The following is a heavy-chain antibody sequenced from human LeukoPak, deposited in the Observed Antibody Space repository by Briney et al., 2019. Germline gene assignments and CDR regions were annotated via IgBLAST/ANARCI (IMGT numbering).Heavy chain of an antibody. CDR2: IYSGGST. D-gene: IGHD6-13*01. CDR3: ARIAAALGWFDP. CDR1: GFTVSSNY. Sequence: GGSLRLSCAVSGFTVSSNYMSWVRQAPGKGLEWVSVIYSGGSTYYADSVKGRFTISRDNSKNTLYLQMNSLRAEDTAVYYCARIAAALGWFDPWGQGTLVTVS. V-gene: IGHV3-53*01. J-gene: IGHJ5*02.